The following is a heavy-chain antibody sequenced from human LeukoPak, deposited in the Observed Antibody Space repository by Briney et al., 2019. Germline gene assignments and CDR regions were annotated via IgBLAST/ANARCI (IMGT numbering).Heavy chain of an antibody. CDR2: ISGSGGST. CDR1: SSSSYY. V-gene: IGHV3-23*01. J-gene: IGHJ6*04. CDR3: AELGITMIGGV. Sequence: SSSSYYWGWIRQPPGKGLEWVSAISGSGGSTYYADSVKGRFTISRDNSKNTLYLQMNSLRAEDTAVCYCAELGITMIGGVWGKGTTVTISS. D-gene: IGHD3-10*02.